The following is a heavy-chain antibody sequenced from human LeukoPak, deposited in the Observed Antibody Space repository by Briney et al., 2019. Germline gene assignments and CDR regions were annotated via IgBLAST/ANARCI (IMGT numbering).Heavy chain of an antibody. CDR3: AKVPGSRPYYFDY. CDR1: GFTFNNYA. CDR2: ISSGGDYT. Sequence: GGSLRLSCAASGFTFNNYATSWVRQAPGRGLEWVSAISSGGDYTNSADSVKGRFTISRDNSKNTLYLQMNSLRAEDTAVYYCAKVPGSRPYYFDYWGQGTLVTVSS. V-gene: IGHV3-23*01. J-gene: IGHJ4*02. D-gene: IGHD1-14*01.